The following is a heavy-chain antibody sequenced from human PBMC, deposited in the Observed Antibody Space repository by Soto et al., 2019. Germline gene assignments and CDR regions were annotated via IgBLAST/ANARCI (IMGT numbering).Heavy chain of an antibody. CDR2: INPDGSII. Sequence: EVQLVESGGDLVQPGGSLRLSCAASGFTFSNYWMHWVRQGPGKGLVWVSAINPDGSIIHYADSVKGRFTISRDNAKNTLYLQMNSLRAEDTAIYYCPRDVGYKSGPWGQGTLVTVSS. V-gene: IGHV3-74*01. J-gene: IGHJ5*02. CDR1: GFTFSNYW. CDR3: PRDVGYKSGP. D-gene: IGHD5-18*01.